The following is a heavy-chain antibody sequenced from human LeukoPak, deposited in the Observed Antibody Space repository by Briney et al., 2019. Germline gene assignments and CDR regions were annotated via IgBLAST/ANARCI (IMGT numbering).Heavy chain of an antibody. Sequence: GGSLRLSCAASGFTFSTYAMSWVRQAPGKGLEWVSAISGSGGSTYYADSVKGRFTISRDNSKNTLYLQMNSLRAEDTAVYYCAKFHGRPYYGSAGYFDYWGQGTLVTVSS. CDR1: GFTFSTYA. J-gene: IGHJ4*02. V-gene: IGHV3-23*01. CDR3: AKFHGRPYYGSAGYFDY. CDR2: ISGSGGST. D-gene: IGHD3-10*01.